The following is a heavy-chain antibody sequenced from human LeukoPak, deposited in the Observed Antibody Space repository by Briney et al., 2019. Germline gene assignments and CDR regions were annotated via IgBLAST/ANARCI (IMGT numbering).Heavy chain of an antibody. CDR2: IYYSETT. V-gene: IGHV4-31*03. J-gene: IGHJ4*02. Sequence: SETLSLTCTVSGGSIDIGGYYWTWIRQHPGKGLEWIGYIYYSETTYYNPSLKSRVTISVDTSKNQFSLNLSSVTAADTAVYYCARVRSDGGNSHFDYWGQGTLVTVSS. D-gene: IGHD4-23*01. CDR1: GGSIDIGGYY. CDR3: ARVRSDGGNSHFDY.